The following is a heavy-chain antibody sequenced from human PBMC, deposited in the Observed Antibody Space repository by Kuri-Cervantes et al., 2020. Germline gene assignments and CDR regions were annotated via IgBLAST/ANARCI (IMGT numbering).Heavy chain of an antibody. D-gene: IGHD6-6*01. V-gene: IGHV3-11*04. CDR2: ISSSGSTI. CDR3: ARDLASIAARWWDPYYYYGMDV. CDR1: GFTFSDYY. J-gene: IGHJ6*02. Sequence: LSLTCAASGFTFSDYYMSWIRQAPGKGLEWVSYISSSGSTIYYADSVKGRFTISRDNSKNTLYLQMNSLRAEDTAVYYCARDLASIAARWWDPYYYYGMDVWGQGTTVTVSS.